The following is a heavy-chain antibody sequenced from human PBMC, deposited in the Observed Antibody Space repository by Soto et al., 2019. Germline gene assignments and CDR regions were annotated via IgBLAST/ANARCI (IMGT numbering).Heavy chain of an antibody. D-gene: IGHD1-26*01. J-gene: IGHJ4*02. CDR3: ARVSGSGSYYFDY. Sequence: EVQLVESGGGLVQPGGSLRLSCAASGFTFSDHYMDWVRQAPGKGLEWVGRTRNKANSYTTEYAASVKGRFTISRDDSKTSLYLQMNSLKTEDTAVYYCARVSGSGSYYFDYWGQGTLVTVSS. CDR1: GFTFSDHY. CDR2: TRNKANSYTT. V-gene: IGHV3-72*01.